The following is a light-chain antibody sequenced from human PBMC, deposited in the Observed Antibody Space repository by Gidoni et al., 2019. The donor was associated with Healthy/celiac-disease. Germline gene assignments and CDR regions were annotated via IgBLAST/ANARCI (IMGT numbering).Light chain of an antibody. CDR2: GNS. V-gene: IGLV1-40*01. CDR1: SSNIGAGYD. J-gene: IGLJ2*01. Sequence: QSVLTPPPSGSGAPGQRVTIACTGSSSNIGAGYDVHWYQQLPGTAPNLLIYGNSNRPSGVPDRFSGSKSGTSASLAITGLQAEDEADYYCQSYDSSLSGWVFGGGTKLTVL. CDR3: QSYDSSLSGWV.